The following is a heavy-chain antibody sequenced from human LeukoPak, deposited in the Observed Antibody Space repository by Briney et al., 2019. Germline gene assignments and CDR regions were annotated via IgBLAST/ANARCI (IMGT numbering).Heavy chain of an antibody. J-gene: IGHJ4*02. CDR2: IIPIFCTA. CDR3: ARGHSQQLDGAYFDY. Sequence: ASVNVSCKASGGTFSSYAISWVRQAPGQGLEWMGGIIPIFCTANYAQKFQGRVTITADESTSTAYMELSSLRSEDTAVYYCARGHSQQLDGAYFDYWGQGTLVTVSS. CDR1: GGTFSSYA. V-gene: IGHV1-69*13. D-gene: IGHD6-13*01.